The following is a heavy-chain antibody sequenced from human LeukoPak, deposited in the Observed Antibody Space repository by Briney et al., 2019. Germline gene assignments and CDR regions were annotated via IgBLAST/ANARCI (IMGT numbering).Heavy chain of an antibody. V-gene: IGHV3-7*01. J-gene: IGHJ4*02. CDR3: AREGGGLDY. CDR2: IKHDGSEK. D-gene: IGHD3-16*01. Sequence: GGSLRLSCAASGFTFSSYWMSWVRQAPGKGLEWVGNIKHDGSEKYYVDSVKGRFTISRDNAKNPLYLQMNSLRAEDTAVYYCAREGGGLDYWGQGTLVTVSS. CDR1: GFTFSSYW.